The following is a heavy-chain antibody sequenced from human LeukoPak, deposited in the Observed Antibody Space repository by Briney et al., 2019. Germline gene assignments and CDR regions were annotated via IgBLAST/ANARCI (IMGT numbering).Heavy chain of an antibody. V-gene: IGHV4-59*12. CDR3: AREKLHNYVWGTYRQDYYMDV. D-gene: IGHD3-16*02. Sequence: SETLSLTCTVSGGSISSYYWSWIRQPPGKGLEWIGYIYYSGSTNYNPSLKSRVTISVDTSKNQFSLKLSSVTAADTAVYYCAREKLHNYVWGTYRQDYYMDVWGKGTTVTVSS. CDR2: IYYSGST. J-gene: IGHJ6*03. CDR1: GGSISSYY.